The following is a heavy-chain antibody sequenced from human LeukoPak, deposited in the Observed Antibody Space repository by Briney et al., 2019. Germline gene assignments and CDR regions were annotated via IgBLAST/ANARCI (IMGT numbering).Heavy chain of an antibody. Sequence: ASVKVSCKASGGTFSSYAISWVRQATGQGLEWMGWMNPNSGNTGYAQKFQGRVTMTRNTSISTAYMELSSLRSEDTAVYYCARALSRAGTKYYFDYWGQGTLVTVSS. CDR1: GGTFSSYA. CDR3: ARALSRAGTKYYFDY. V-gene: IGHV1-8*02. D-gene: IGHD2/OR15-2a*01. J-gene: IGHJ4*02. CDR2: MNPNSGNT.